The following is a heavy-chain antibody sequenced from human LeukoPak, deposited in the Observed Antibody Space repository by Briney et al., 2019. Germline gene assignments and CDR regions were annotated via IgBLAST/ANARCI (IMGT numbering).Heavy chain of an antibody. CDR3: AKSKGGSRSWYNY. CDR2: MKGGGET. Sequence: GGSLRLSCAASGFSFTNYAMSWVRQAPARGPEWLSSMKGGGETFYADSVKGRFTISRDNSKNTLYLQMNSLSAEDTAVYYCAKSKGGSRSWYNYWGQGTLVTVSS. V-gene: IGHV3-23*01. D-gene: IGHD6-13*01. J-gene: IGHJ4*02. CDR1: GFSFTNYA.